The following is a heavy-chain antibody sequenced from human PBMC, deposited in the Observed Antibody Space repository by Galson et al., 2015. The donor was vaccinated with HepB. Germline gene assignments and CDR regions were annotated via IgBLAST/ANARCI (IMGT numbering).Heavy chain of an antibody. CDR3: ARETRLDILNGRNCFDP. Sequence: SVKVSCKASGYTFTNYYIHWVRQAPGQGLEWIGLINPSGGSTICSQKFQGRLTMTRDTSTNIVYMELIRLTSGDTAVYFCARETRLDILNGRNCFDPWGQGSLVTVS. D-gene: IGHD3-9*01. CDR1: GYTFTNYY. CDR2: INPSGGST. J-gene: IGHJ5*02. V-gene: IGHV1-46*01.